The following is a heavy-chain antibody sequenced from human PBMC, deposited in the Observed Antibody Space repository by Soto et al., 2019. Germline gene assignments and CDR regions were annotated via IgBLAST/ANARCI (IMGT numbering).Heavy chain of an antibody. CDR3: ATRKGVFGGYYGMDV. D-gene: IGHD3-22*01. V-gene: IGHV1-24*01. CDR2: FDPEDGET. Sequence: GASVKVSFKVSGYTLTELSMHWVRQAPGKGLEWMGGFDPEDGETIYAQKFQGRVTMTEDTSTDTAYMELSSLRSEDTAVYYCATRKGVFGGYYGMDVWGQGTTVTVSS. J-gene: IGHJ6*02. CDR1: GYTLTELS.